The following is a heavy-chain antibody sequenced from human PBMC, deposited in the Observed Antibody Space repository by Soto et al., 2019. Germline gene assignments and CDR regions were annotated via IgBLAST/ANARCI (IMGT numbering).Heavy chain of an antibody. Sequence: QVQLVQSGAEVKKPGASVKVSCEASGYTFTDYFIHWVRQAPGQGLEWIGWINPYSGGADLSQKFPGRVTMTRDTSISTAYMEVSSLRSDDTAVFYCARLMHYSHSGGSSHSGFDMWGQGTLVTVSS. V-gene: IGHV1-2*02. D-gene: IGHD2-21*01. CDR2: INPYSGGA. CDR3: ARLMHYSHSGGSSHSGFDM. J-gene: IGHJ3*02. CDR1: GYTFTDYF.